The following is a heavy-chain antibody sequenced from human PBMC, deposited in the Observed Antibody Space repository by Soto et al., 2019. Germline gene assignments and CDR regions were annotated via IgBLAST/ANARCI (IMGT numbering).Heavy chain of an antibody. CDR2: ISGSGAGT. CDR1: GFSFSNYA. Sequence: EVQLLESGGTLVQVGGSLRLSCVASGFSFSNYAVTWVRQAPGKGLEWVSAISGSGAGTYYADSVKGRFTITRDNSKNTVHLQMNSLRVEDTAVYHCATRIKRGSNFVGNARDVWGQGTTGIVS. V-gene: IGHV3-23*01. D-gene: IGHD1-26*01. CDR3: ATRIKRGSNFVGNARDV. J-gene: IGHJ6*02.